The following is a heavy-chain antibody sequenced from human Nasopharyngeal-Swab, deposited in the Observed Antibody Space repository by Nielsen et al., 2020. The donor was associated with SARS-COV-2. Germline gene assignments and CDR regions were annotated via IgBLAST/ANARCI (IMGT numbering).Heavy chain of an antibody. CDR1: GFIFSDSS. CDR3: ARDRDWAFDV. Sequence: GESLNISCEASGFIFSDSSMNWVRQAPGKGLEWISYIRRSNEIYDADSVKARFTISRDHAKNSLYLQIRSLRVEATAVYYCARDRDWAFDVWGQGAVVTVSS. J-gene: IGHJ3*01. D-gene: IGHD2-21*01. CDR2: IRRSNEI. V-gene: IGHV3-69-1*01.